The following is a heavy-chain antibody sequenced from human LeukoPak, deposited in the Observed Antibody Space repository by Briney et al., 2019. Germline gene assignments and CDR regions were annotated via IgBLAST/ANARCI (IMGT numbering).Heavy chain of an antibody. J-gene: IGHJ4*02. Sequence: PSETLSLTCAVYGGSFSGYYWSWIRQPPGKGLEWIGEINHSGSTNYNPSLKSRVTISVDTSKNQFSLKLSSVTAADTAVYYCARDGYSYGLDYWGQGTLVTVSS. CDR1: GGSFSGYY. CDR3: ARDGYSYGLDY. V-gene: IGHV4-34*01. D-gene: IGHD5-18*01. CDR2: INHSGST.